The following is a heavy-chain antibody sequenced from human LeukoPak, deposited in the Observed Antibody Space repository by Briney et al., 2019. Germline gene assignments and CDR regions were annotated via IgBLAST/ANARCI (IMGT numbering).Heavy chain of an antibody. D-gene: IGHD6-13*01. CDR2: INPNSGGT. V-gene: IGHV1-2*02. CDR1: GYTFTGYY. Sequence: ASVKVSCKASGYTFTGYYMHWVRQAPGQGLEWMGWINPNSGGTNYAQKFQGRVTMTRDTSISTAYMELSSLRSDDTAVYYCARDLRAAAGKLYYFDYWGQGTVVTVSS. CDR3: ARDLRAAAGKLYYFDY. J-gene: IGHJ4*02.